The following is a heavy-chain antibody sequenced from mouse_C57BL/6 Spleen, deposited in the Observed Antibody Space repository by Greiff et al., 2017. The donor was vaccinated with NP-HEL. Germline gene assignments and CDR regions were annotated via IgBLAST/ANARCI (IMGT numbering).Heavy chain of an antibody. CDR3: ARNYGSRGGYFDY. D-gene: IGHD1-1*01. CDR2: INYDGSST. CDR1: GFTFSDYY. Sequence: EVKLVESEGGLVQPGSSMKLSCTASGFTFSDYYMAWVRQVPEKGLEWVANINYDGSSTYYLDSLKSRFIISRDNAKNILYLQMSSLKSEDTATYYCARNYGSRGGYFDYWGQGTTLTVSS. V-gene: IGHV5-16*01. J-gene: IGHJ2*01.